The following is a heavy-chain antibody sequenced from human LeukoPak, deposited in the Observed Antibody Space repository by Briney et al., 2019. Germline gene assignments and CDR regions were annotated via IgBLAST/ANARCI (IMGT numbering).Heavy chain of an antibody. CDR3: AREKEQQLENWFDP. Sequence: SETLSLTCTVSGGSISSGSYYWGWIRQPAGKGLEWIGRIYTSGSTNYNPSLKSRVTISVDTSKNQFSLKLSSVTAADTAVYYCAREKEQQLENWFDPWGQGTLVTVSS. V-gene: IGHV4-61*02. J-gene: IGHJ5*02. CDR2: IYTSGST. CDR1: GGSISSGSYY. D-gene: IGHD6-13*01.